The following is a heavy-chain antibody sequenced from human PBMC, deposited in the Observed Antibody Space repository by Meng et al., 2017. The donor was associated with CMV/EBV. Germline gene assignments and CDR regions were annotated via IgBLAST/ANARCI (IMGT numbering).Heavy chain of an antibody. CDR3: ARDVGGDYRNDYYYYYGMDV. CDR1: GGSISSHY. CDR2: IYYSGST. Sequence: SETLSLTCTVSGGSISSHYWSWIRQPPGKGLEWIGYIYYSGSTNYNPSLKSRVTISVDTYKNQFSLKLSSVTAADTAVYYCARDVGGDYRNDYYYYYGMDVWGQGTTVTVSS. J-gene: IGHJ6*02. D-gene: IGHD4-17*01. V-gene: IGHV4-59*11.